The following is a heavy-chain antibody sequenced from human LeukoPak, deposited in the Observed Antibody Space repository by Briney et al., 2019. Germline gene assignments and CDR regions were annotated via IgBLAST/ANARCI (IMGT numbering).Heavy chain of an antibody. J-gene: IGHJ4*02. V-gene: IGHV4-59*01. CDR2: IYYSGST. D-gene: IGHD3-10*01. CDR1: GGSISSYY. CDR3: ARVLYDSGTYSYFDY. Sequence: TSSETLSLTCTVSGGSISSYYWSWIRQPPGKGLEWIGYIYYSGSTNYNPSLKSRVTISVDTSKNQFSLKLSSVTAADTAEYYCARVLYDSGTYSYFDYWGQGTLVTVSS.